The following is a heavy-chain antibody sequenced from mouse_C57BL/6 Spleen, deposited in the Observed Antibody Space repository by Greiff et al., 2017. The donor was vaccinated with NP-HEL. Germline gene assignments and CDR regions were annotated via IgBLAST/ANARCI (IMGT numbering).Heavy chain of an antibody. CDR2: IDPSDSET. J-gene: IGHJ1*03. D-gene: IGHD1-1*01. CDR1: GYTFTSYW. Sequence: QVQLQQPGAELVRPGSSVKLSCKASGYTFTSYWMHWVKQRPIQGLEWIGNIDPSDSETHYNQKFKDKATLTVDKSSSTAYMQLSSLTSEDSAVYYCASPVYGSSYGYFDVWGTGTTVTVSS. CDR3: ASPVYGSSYGYFDV. V-gene: IGHV1-52*01.